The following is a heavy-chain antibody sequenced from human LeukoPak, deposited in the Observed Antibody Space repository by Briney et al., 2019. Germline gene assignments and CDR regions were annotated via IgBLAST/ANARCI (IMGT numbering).Heavy chain of an antibody. CDR3: ARGPPNWGYDY. J-gene: IGHJ4*02. CDR1: GGTFSSYA. CDR2: MGPNSGNT. Sequence: ASVKVSCKASGGTFSSYAINWVRQATGQGPEWMGWMGPNSGNTGYAQKFQGRVTMTRSTSMSTAYMELSSLRSEDTAVYYCARGPPNWGYDYWGQGTLVTVSS. V-gene: IGHV1-8*02. D-gene: IGHD7-27*01.